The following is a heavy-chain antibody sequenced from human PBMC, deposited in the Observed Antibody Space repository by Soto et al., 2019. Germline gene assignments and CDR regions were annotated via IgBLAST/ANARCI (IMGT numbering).Heavy chain of an antibody. V-gene: IGHV1-69*05. CDR3: SRHDGTYYYNDIDV. CDR2: VIPILGTT. Sequence: QVQLVQSGAEVKKPGSSVKVSCKASGGTFSTYAISWVRQAPGQGLEWMGGVIPILGTTNNAQKFQGRVTITTDESTSTADMELTSLKSEDTAVYYCSRHDGTYYYNDIDVWGQGTTVTVSS. CDR1: GGTFSTYA. D-gene: IGHD1-1*01. J-gene: IGHJ6*02.